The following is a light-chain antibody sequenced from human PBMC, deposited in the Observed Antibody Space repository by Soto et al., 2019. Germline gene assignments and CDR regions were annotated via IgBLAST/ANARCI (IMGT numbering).Light chain of an antibody. Sequence: DVQLTQSPSSLSASVGDRVTIPCRASESISSYVNWYQQRPGKAPNVLIYKASTLESGVPSRVSGRGARTDFTLTISSLQPEDVVAYCCQKYNWAPLTFGGGTKVDIK. CDR1: ESISSY. CDR2: KAS. J-gene: IGKJ4*01. V-gene: IGKV1-27*01. CDR3: QKYNWAPLT.